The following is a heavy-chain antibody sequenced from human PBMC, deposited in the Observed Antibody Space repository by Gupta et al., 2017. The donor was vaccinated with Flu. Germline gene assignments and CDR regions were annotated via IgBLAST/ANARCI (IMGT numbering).Heavy chain of an antibody. Sequence: QVQLVQSGSEVKKPGASVKVSCKASGYSFTTYDISWVRQVTGQGLEWIGWMNVTSSKTGFAEKFQGRVTMTSDTSSSTAYMELSSLRSEDTAVYFCARGRVGAAYWGQGTLVTVSS. D-gene: IGHD1-26*01. J-gene: IGHJ4*02. V-gene: IGHV1-8*01. CDR2: MNVTSSKT. CDR1: GYSFTTYD. CDR3: ARGRVGAAY.